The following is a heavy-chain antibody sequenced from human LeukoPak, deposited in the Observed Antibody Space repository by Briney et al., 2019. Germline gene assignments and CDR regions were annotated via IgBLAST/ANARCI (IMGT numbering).Heavy chain of an antibody. J-gene: IGHJ4*02. V-gene: IGHV3-23*01. D-gene: IGHD5-24*01. Sequence: XXXXXCXASGFTFSNSAMNWVRQAPGKGLEWVSAVNSRGISTYYADSVKGRFTISRDNSKNTLYLEMNSLRAEDTGVYYCAXGXARMVEVAXXISFEYWGQGTLVTVSS. CDR2: VNSRGIST. CDR3: AXGXARMVEVAXXISFEY. CDR1: GFTFSNSA.